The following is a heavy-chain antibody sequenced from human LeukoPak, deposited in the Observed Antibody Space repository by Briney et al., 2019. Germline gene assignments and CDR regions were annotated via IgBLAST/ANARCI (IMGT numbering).Heavy chain of an antibody. CDR1: GFSFTNTW. J-gene: IGHJ4*02. CDR3: AVAVVGGHDY. D-gene: IGHD6-19*01. CDR2: ISGSGGST. Sequence: PGGSLRLSCEASGFSFTNTWMSWVRQAPGKGLEWVSAISGSGGSTYYADSVKGRFTISRDNSKNTLYLQMNSLRAEDTAVYYCAVAVVGGHDYWGQGTLVTVSS. V-gene: IGHV3-23*01.